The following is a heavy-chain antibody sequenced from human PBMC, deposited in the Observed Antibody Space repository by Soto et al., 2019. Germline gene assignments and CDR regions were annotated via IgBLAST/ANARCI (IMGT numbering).Heavy chain of an antibody. Sequence: DVQLVKSGGGLVQPGGSLRLSCAASGLTVSDSYINWVRQAPGKGLQWVSIMYGDGTTYYADSVKGRFGISRDHSKNTLYLQMSGLRAEDTAIYYCARDMRDPRARYPWTFDYWGQGTLVTVSS. D-gene: IGHD1-1*01. J-gene: IGHJ4*02. V-gene: IGHV3-66*01. CDR3: ARDMRDPRARYPWTFDY. CDR1: GLTVSDSY. CDR2: MYGDGTT.